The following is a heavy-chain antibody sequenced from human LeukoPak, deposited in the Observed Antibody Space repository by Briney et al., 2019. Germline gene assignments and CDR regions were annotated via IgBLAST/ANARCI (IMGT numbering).Heavy chain of an antibody. CDR3: ARGTDPTAFDY. Sequence: SETLSLTCTVSGGSISSSSHYWSWIRQPPGKGLEWIASINYSGSTYYNPSLKSRVTISVDTSKNQFSLKLSSVTAADTAVYYCARGTDPTAFDYWGQGTLDTVSS. CDR1: GGSISSSSHY. V-gene: IGHV4-39*01. CDR2: INYSGST. J-gene: IGHJ4*02.